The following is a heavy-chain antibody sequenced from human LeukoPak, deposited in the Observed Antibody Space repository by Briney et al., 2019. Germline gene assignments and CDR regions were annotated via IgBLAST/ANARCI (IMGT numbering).Heavy chain of an antibody. D-gene: IGHD1-1*01. V-gene: IGHV1-18*04. CDR3: TRATGGLSDY. CDR2: ISPYNGDT. Sequence: ASVKVSCKTSGYIFTNYDINWVRQAPGQGLEWMGWISPYNGDTKYAQKFQDRVTMSTDTSTSTTYMELRSLRSDDTAVYYCTRATGGLSDYWGQRTLATVSS. CDR1: GYIFTNYD. J-gene: IGHJ4*02.